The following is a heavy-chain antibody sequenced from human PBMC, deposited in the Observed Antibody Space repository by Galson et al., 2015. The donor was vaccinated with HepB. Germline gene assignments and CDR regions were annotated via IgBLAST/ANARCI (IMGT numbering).Heavy chain of an antibody. V-gene: IGHV3-33*08. Sequence: SLRLSCAASGFTFSSYGMHWVRQAPGKGLEWVAVIWYDGSNKYYADSVKGRFTISRDNSKNTLYLQMNSLRAEDTAVYYCARETATFTILGVVIDYWGQGTLVTVSS. CDR2: IWYDGSNK. CDR3: ARETATFTILGVVIDY. D-gene: IGHD3-3*01. J-gene: IGHJ4*02. CDR1: GFTFSSYG.